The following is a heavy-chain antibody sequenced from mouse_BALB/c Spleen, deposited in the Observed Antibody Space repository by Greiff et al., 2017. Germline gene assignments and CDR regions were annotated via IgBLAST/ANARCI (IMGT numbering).Heavy chain of an antibody. J-gene: IGHJ2*01. CDR2: INPSSGYT. D-gene: IGHD2-3*01. CDR3: ARATDGRYFDY. V-gene: IGHV1-4*01. Sequence: VKLQESGAELARPGASVKMSCKASGYTFTSYTMHWVKQRPGQGLEWIGYINPSSGYTNYNQKFKDKATLTADKSSSTAYMQLSSLTSEDSAVYYCARATDGRYFDYWGQGTTLTVSS. CDR1: GYTFTSYT.